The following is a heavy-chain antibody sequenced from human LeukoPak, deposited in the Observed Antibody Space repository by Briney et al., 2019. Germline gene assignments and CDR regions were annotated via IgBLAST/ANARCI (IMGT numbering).Heavy chain of an antibody. CDR3: ARYPAMDFLYYYYYMDV. CDR2: IQISGST. D-gene: IGHD3-3*01. V-gene: IGHV4-4*07. Sequence: SETLSLTCTVSGGSISSYYCSWIRQPAGKGLEWIGRIQISGSTNYNPSLKSRVTMSVDTSKNQFSLKLNSVTAADTAVYYCARYPAMDFLYYYYYMDVWGKGTTVTVSS. J-gene: IGHJ6*03. CDR1: GGSISSYY.